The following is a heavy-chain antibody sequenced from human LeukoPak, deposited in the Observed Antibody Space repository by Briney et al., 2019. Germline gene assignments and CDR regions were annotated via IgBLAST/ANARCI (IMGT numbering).Heavy chain of an antibody. J-gene: IGHJ5*02. V-gene: IGHV4-39*01. CDR2: VYYSGST. Sequence: PSETLSLTRSVSGGPISSSSYYWGWIRQPPGKGLEWIGTVYYSGSTYYNPSLKSRVTISVDLSKNQFSLKLSSVTAAETAVYYCARHSSRYCSGGSCYFPFFDNWFDPWGQGTLVTVSS. D-gene: IGHD2-15*01. CDR1: GGPISSSSYY. CDR3: ARHSSRYCSGGSCYFPFFDNWFDP.